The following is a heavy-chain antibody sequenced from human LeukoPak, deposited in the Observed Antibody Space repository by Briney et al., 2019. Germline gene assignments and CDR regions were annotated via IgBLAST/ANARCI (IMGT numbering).Heavy chain of an antibody. Sequence: SETLSLTCTVSGGSINSYYWSWIRQPAGKGLEWIGRIYTTGSTNYNPSLKSRVTISVDTSKNQFSLKLTSVTAADTAMYYCARAGYTISYYSLDYWGQGTLVTVSS. CDR3: ARAGYTISYYSLDY. V-gene: IGHV4-4*07. J-gene: IGHJ4*02. CDR1: GGSINSYY. D-gene: IGHD1-26*01. CDR2: IYTTGST.